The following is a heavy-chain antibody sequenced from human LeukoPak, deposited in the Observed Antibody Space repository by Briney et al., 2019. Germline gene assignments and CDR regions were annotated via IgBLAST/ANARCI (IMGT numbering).Heavy chain of an antibody. D-gene: IGHD4-17*01. CDR2: ISSNGGST. J-gene: IGHJ3*02. CDR3: VKDMGNDYGDFDAFDI. CDR1: GFTFSRNA. V-gene: IGHV3-64D*09. Sequence: RGGSLRLSCSASGFTFSRNAMHWVRQAPGKGLEYVSGISSNGGSTYYAGSVKGRFTISRDNSKSTLYPQMSSLRPEDTAVFYCVKDMGNDYGDFDAFDIWGQGTMVTVSS.